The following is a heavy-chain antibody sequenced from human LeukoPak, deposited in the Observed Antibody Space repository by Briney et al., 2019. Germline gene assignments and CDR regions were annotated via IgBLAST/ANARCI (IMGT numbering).Heavy chain of an antibody. CDR2: IKQDGSEK. J-gene: IGHJ4*02. V-gene: IGHV3-7*01. CDR3: ARDPTIFGVVIVPDY. CDR1: GFTFSNYW. D-gene: IGHD3-3*01. Sequence: GGSLRLSCAASGFTFSNYWMSWVRQAPGKGLEWVANIKQDGSEKYYVDSVKGRFTISRGNAKNSLYLQMNSLRAEDTAVYYCARDPTIFGVVIVPDYWGQGTLVTVSS.